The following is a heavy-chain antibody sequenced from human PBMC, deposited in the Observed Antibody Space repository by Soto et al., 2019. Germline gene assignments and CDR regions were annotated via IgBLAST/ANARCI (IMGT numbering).Heavy chain of an antibody. V-gene: IGHV3-11*01. D-gene: IGHD2-2*01. J-gene: IGHJ6*03. CDR3: AREVVVPATPAYYYMDV. Sequence: GGSLRLSCAASGFTFSDYYMSWIRQAPGKGLEWVSYISSSGSTIYYADSVKGRFTISRDNAKNSLYLQMNSLRAEDTAVYYCAREVVVPATPAYYYMDVWGKGTTVTVSS. CDR1: GFTFSDYY. CDR2: ISSSGSTI.